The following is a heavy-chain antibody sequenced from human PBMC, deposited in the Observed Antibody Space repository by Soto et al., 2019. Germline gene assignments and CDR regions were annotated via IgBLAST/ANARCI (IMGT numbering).Heavy chain of an antibody. D-gene: IGHD2-15*01. CDR2: ISYDGSNK. J-gene: IGHJ3*02. CDR3: ARDQEGDIVVVVAVSGDFDI. CDR1: GFTFSSYA. V-gene: IGHV3-30-3*01. Sequence: GGSLRLSWAASGFTFSSYAMHWVRQAPGKGLEWVAVISYDGSNKYYADSVKGRFTISRDNSKNTLYLQMNSLRAEDTAVYYCARDQEGDIVVVVAVSGDFDIWGQGTMVTVS.